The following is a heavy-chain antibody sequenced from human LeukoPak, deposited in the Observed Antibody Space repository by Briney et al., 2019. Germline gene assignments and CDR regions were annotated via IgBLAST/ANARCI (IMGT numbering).Heavy chain of an antibody. V-gene: IGHV1-18*01. D-gene: IGHD2-2*01. CDR2: ISAYNGNT. J-gene: IGHJ5*02. CDR1: GYTFTSYG. Sequence: ASVTVSCTASGYTFTSYGISWVRQAPGQGLEWMGWISAYNGNTNYAQKLQGRVTMTTDTYTSTAYMELRSLRSDDTAVYYCARGVGYCSSTSCSYNWFDPWGQGTLVTVSS. CDR3: ARGVGYCSSTSCSYNWFDP.